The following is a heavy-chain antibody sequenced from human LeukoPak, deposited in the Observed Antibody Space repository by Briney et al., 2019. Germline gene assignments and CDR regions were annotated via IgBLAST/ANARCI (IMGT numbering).Heavy chain of an antibody. Sequence: GSLRLSCAASGFTFSSYGMHWVRQAPGKGMEWVAVISYDGSNKNYADSMKGRFTISRDNSKNTLYLQMNSLRAEDTAVYYCAKGPRRWELDYWGQGTLVTVSS. D-gene: IGHD1-26*01. CDR1: GFTFSSYG. CDR2: ISYDGSNK. V-gene: IGHV3-30*18. J-gene: IGHJ4*02. CDR3: AKGPRRWELDY.